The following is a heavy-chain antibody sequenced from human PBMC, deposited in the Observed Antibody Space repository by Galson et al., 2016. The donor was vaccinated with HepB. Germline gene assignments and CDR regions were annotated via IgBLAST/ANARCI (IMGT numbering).Heavy chain of an antibody. CDR1: GFTFSTYA. V-gene: IGHV3-11*05. CDR2: INYNLNT. CDR3: VRVLGYYYGMDV. Sequence: SLRLSCAASGFTFSTYAMSWVRQAPGKGLEWISYINYNLNTNYADSVKGRFTISRDNAKKSVYLQMNGLRAEDTAVYYCVRVLGYYYGMDVWGQGTTVTVSS. J-gene: IGHJ6*02. D-gene: IGHD7-27*01.